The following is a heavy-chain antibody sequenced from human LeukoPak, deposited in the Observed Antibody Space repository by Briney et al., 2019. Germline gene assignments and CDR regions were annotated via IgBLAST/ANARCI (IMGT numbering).Heavy chain of an antibody. CDR2: IRYDGSNK. D-gene: IGHD4-23*01. CDR1: GFTFSSYG. Sequence: PGGSLRLSCAASGFTFSSYGMHWVRQAPGKGLEWVAFIRYDGSNKYYADSVKGRFTISRDNSKNTLYLQMNSLRAEDTAVYYCAKERQVVTPYYFDYWGQGTLVTVSS. CDR3: AKERQVVTPYYFDY. V-gene: IGHV3-30*02. J-gene: IGHJ4*02.